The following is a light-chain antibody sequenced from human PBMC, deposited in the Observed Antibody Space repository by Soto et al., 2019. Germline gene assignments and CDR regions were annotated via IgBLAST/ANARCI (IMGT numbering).Light chain of an antibody. CDR3: HQRSNWPRT. CDR2: GAS. J-gene: IGKJ4*01. Sequence: EIVMTQSPATLSVSPGERATLSCRASQSVRTYLAWYQQKPGQAPRLLISGASNRATGIPDRFSGSGSGTEFTLTISSLEAEDFAVYYCHQRSNWPRTFGGGTKVAIK. CDR1: QSVRTY. V-gene: IGKV3-11*01.